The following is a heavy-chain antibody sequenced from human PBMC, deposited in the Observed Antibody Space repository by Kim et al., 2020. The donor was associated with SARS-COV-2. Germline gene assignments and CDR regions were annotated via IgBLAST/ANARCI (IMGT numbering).Heavy chain of an antibody. V-gene: IGHV4-39*01. Sequence: SETLSLTCTVSGGSISSSSYYWGWIRQPPGKGLEWIGSIYYSGSTYYNPSLKSRVTISVDTSKNQFSLKLSSVTAADTAVYYCARPDPGIDSSGYYSGAFDIWGQGTMVTVAS. CDR3: ARPDPGIDSSGYYSGAFDI. D-gene: IGHD3-22*01. J-gene: IGHJ3*02. CDR1: GGSISSSSYY. CDR2: IYYSGST.